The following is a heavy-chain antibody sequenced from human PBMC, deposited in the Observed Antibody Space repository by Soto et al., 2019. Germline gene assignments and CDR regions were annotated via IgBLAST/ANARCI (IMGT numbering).Heavy chain of an antibody. CDR2: IYYSGST. V-gene: IGHV4-31*03. CDR1: GGSISSGGYY. CDR3: ARYQLLTNWFDP. Sequence: SETLSLTCTVSGGSISSGGYYWSWIRQHPGKGLEWIGYIYYSGSTYYNPSLKSRVTISVDTSKNQFSLKLSSLTAADTAVYYCARYQLLTNWFDPWGQGTLVTVSS. D-gene: IGHD2-2*01. J-gene: IGHJ5*02.